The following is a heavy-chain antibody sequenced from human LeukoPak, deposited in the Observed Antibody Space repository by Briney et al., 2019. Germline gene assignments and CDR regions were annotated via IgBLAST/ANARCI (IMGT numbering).Heavy chain of an antibody. D-gene: IGHD5-12*01. V-gene: IGHV4-59*01. CDR3: AREAVATGGVDY. CDR1: GGSISSYY. Sequence: PSETPSLTCTVSGGSISSYYWSWIRQPPGKGLEWIGYIYYSGSTNYNPSLKSRVTISVDTSKNQFSLKLSSVTAADTAVYYCAREAVATGGVDYWGQGTLVTVSS. CDR2: IYYSGST. J-gene: IGHJ4*02.